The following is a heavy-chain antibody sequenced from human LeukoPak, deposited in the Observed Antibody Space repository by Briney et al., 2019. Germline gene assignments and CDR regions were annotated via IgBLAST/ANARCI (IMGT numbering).Heavy chain of an antibody. CDR2: IIPILGIA. V-gene: IGHV1-69*04. D-gene: IGHD5-24*01. CDR1: GYTFTGYY. CDR3: AREDGYNPGFDY. Sequence: GASVKVSCKASGYTFTGYYMHWVRQAPGQGLEWMGRIIPILGIANYAQKFQGRVTITADKSTSTAYMELSSLRSEDTAVYYCAREDGYNPGFDYWGQGTLVTVSS. J-gene: IGHJ4*02.